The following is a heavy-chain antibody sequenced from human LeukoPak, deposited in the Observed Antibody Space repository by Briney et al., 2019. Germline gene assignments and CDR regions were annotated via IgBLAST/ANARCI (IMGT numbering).Heavy chain of an antibody. D-gene: IGHD2-15*01. V-gene: IGHV4-31*03. J-gene: IGHJ2*01. CDR1: GGSISSGGYY. CDR3: ARVPGPPPVVAAPHDRWYFDL. CDR2: IYYSGST. Sequence: SETLSLTCTVSGGSISSGGYYWSWIRQHPGKGLEWIGYIYYSGSTYCNPSLKSRVTISVDTSKNQFSLKLSSVTAADTAVYYCARVPGPPPVVAAPHDRWYFDLWGRGTLVTVSS.